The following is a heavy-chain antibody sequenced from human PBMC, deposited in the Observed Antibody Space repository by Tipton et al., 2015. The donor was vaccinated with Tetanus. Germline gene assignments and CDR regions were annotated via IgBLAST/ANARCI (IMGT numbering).Heavy chain of an antibody. J-gene: IGHJ4*02. CDR1: GFTFSSYS. V-gene: IGHV3-21*01. D-gene: IGHD2/OR15-2a*01. CDR2: ISSSSSYI. CDR3: ARDERMTGVFDY. Sequence: GSLRLSCAASGFTFSSYSMNWVRQAPGKGLEWVSSISSSSSYIYYADSVKGRSTISRDNAKNSLYLQMNSLRAEDTAVYYCARDERMTGVFDYWGQGTLVTVSS.